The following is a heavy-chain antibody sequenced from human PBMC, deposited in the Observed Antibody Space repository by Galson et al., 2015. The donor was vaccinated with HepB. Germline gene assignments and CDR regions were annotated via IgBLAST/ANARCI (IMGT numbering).Heavy chain of an antibody. CDR3: ARGQRWELPQWDY. Sequence: CAISGDSVSSNSAAWNWIRQSLSRGLEWLGRTYYRSKWYNDYAVSVKSRITINPDTSKNQFSLQLNSVTPEDTAVYYCARGQRWELPQWDYWGQGTLVTVSS. D-gene: IGHD1-26*01. V-gene: IGHV6-1*01. CDR2: TYYRSKWYN. J-gene: IGHJ4*02. CDR1: GDSVSSNSAA.